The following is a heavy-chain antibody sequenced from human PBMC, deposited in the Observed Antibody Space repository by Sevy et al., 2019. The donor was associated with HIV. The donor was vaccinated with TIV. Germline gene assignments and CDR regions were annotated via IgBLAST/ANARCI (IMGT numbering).Heavy chain of an antibody. CDR3: ARVGVVVRVFDY. D-gene: IGHD3-22*01. V-gene: IGHV4-59*01. CDR1: GGSISSYY. Sequence: SETLSLTCTVSGGSISSYYWSWIRQPPGKGLEWIGYIYYSGSTNYNPSLKSRVTISVDTSKNQFSLKLGSVTAADTAVYYCARVGVVVRVFDYWGQGTLVTVSS. CDR2: IYYSGST. J-gene: IGHJ4*02.